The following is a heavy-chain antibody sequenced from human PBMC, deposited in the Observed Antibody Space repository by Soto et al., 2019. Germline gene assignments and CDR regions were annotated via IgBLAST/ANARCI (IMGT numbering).Heavy chain of an antibody. Sequence: PGGSLRLSCAASGFTFSSYEMNWVRQAPGKGLEWVAAISDDGTNKYTADSVKGRFTISRDNSRNTVYLQVNSLRIEDTAVYYCARRLTTTVTAMGYWGQGTPVTVSS. CDR3: ARRLTTTVTAMGY. CDR1: GFTFSSYE. CDR2: ISDDGTNK. V-gene: IGHV3-30*04. D-gene: IGHD2-21*02. J-gene: IGHJ4*02.